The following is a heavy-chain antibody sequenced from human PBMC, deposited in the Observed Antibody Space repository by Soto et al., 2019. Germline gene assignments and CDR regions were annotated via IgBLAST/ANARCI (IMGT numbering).Heavy chain of an antibody. CDR2: IYYSGST. D-gene: IGHD3-9*01. CDR3: ARGDDILTGPPTLSFDY. Sequence: SETLSLTCTVSGGSISSYYWSWIRQPPGKGLEWIGYIYYSGSTNYNPSLKSRVTISVDTSKNQFSLKLSSVTAADTAVYYCARGDDILTGPPTLSFDYWGQGTLVTSPQ. V-gene: IGHV4-59*01. J-gene: IGHJ4*02. CDR1: GGSISSYY.